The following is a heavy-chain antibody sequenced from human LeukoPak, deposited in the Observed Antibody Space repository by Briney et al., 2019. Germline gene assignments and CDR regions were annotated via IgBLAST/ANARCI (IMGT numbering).Heavy chain of an antibody. Sequence: AASVKVSCKASGYTFTGYYMLWVRQAPGQGLEWMGWINPNSGGTNYAQKFQGRVTMTRDTSISTAYMELSRLRSDDTAVYYCARDSSGRAGYSGYSPMDVWGKGTTVTISS. CDR2: INPNSGGT. CDR3: ARDSSGRAGYSGYSPMDV. CDR1: GYTFTGYY. J-gene: IGHJ6*03. D-gene: IGHD5-12*01. V-gene: IGHV1-2*02.